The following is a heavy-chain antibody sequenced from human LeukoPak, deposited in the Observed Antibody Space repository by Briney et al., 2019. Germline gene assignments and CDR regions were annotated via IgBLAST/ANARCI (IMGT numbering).Heavy chain of an antibody. V-gene: IGHV4-34*01. CDR3: AKSNGYGLIDI. D-gene: IGHD3-10*01. CDR2: INHSGST. Sequence: SETLSLTCAVYGGSFSGYYWSWIRQPPGKGLEWIGEINHSGSTNYSPSLKSRVTISLDTSRNQFSLRLNSVTAADTAVYYCAKSNGYGLIDIWGQGTMVTVSS. J-gene: IGHJ3*02. CDR1: GGSFSGYY.